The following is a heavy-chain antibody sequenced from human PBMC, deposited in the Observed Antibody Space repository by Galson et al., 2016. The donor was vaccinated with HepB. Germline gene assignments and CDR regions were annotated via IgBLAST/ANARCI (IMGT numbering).Heavy chain of an antibody. D-gene: IGHD6-19*01. CDR2: ISGSGSNT. J-gene: IGHJ4*02. CDR1: GFTFSSYA. V-gene: IGHV3-23*01. CDR3: TFESTQSSMAGNY. Sequence: SLRLSCAASGFTFSSYAISWVRQAPGKGLEWVSAISGSGSNTYNADSVKGRFAISRDNSKNTLYLQMNSLRAEDAAVYYCTFESTQSSMAGNYWGQGTLVTVSS.